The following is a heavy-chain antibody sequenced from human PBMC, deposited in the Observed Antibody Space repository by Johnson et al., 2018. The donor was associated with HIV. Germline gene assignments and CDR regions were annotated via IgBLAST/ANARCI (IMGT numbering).Heavy chain of an antibody. J-gene: IGHJ3*02. V-gene: IGHV3-66*03. Sequence: VQLVESGGGLIQPGGSLRLSCAASGFTVSSNYMSWVRQAPGKGLEWVSVIYSGGSTYYADSVKGRFTISRDNSKNTLYLQVNSLRGEDTAVYYCARDLLYGETAFDIWGQGTMVTVSS. CDR1: GFTVSSNY. CDR2: IYSGGST. CDR3: ARDLLYGETAFDI. D-gene: IGHD4-17*01.